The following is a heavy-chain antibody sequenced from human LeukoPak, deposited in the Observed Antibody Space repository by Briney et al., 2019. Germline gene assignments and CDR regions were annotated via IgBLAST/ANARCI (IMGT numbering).Heavy chain of an antibody. CDR2: IYPGDSDI. CDR3: ARHSVYGSGSYSPGDH. V-gene: IGHV5-51*01. Sequence: GESLKISCKGSGYSFTSYWIAWVRQMPGKGLEWMGIIYPGDSDIRYSPSFQGQVTISADKSISTAYLQWSSLKASDTAMYYCARHSVYGSGSYSPGDHWGQGTLVTVAT. D-gene: IGHD3-10*01. CDR1: GYSFTSYW. J-gene: IGHJ4*02.